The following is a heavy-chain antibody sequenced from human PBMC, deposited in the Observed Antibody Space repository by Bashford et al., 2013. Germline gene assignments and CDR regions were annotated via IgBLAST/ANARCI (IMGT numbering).Heavy chain of an antibody. J-gene: IGHJ4*02. D-gene: IGHD2-15*01. CDR2: INPNNGFT. V-gene: IGHV1-2*04. Sequence: WVRQAPGQGLEWMGYINPNNGFTSYTQRFQGWVTMARDTSISTAYMEVTGLKSDDTAVYYCSREFCSGGTCLKYFDYWGQGTLVTVSS. CDR3: SREFCSGGTCLKYFDY.